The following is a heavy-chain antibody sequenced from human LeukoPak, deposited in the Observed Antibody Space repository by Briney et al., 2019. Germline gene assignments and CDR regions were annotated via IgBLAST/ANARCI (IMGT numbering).Heavy chain of an antibody. CDR3: EGGGYY. J-gene: IGHJ4*02. CDR1: GFTLSSYW. CDR2: LKEDGSEK. Sequence: GGSLRLSGAASGFTLSSYWMSWVRQAPGKGLEWVANLKEDGSEKYYVDSVKGRFTISRDSAKNSLYLQMNSLRVEDTAVYYCEGGGYYWGQGTLVTVSS. V-gene: IGHV3-7*01.